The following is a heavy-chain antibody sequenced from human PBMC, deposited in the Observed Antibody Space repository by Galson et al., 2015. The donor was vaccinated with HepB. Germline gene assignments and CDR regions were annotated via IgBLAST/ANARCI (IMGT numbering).Heavy chain of an antibody. D-gene: IGHD1-20*01. J-gene: IGHJ4*02. Sequence: QSGAEVKKPGESLTISCKGSGYIFTNYWISWVRQMPGKGLEWMGIIYPADSDARYSPSFRGQATISADRSRNTAYLQWSSLKASDTAIYFCARGGLTADFPFYFDDWGQGTLVTVSS. CDR2: IYPADSDA. V-gene: IGHV5-51*01. CDR1: GYIFTNYW. CDR3: ARGGLTADFPFYFDD.